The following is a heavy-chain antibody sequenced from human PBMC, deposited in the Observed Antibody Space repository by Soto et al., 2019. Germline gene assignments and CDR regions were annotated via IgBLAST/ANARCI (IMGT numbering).Heavy chain of an antibody. D-gene: IGHD1-7*01. Sequence: SETLSLTCTVSGGSISSSSYYWGWIRQPPGKGLEWMGSIYYSGSTYYNPSLKSRVTISVDTSKNQFSLKLSPVPAAVTAVYYCARHVLSDWNYQVGQFDYWGQGTQVTVSS. CDR3: ARHVLSDWNYQVGQFDY. CDR2: IYYSGST. J-gene: IGHJ4*02. V-gene: IGHV4-39*01. CDR1: GGSISSSSYY.